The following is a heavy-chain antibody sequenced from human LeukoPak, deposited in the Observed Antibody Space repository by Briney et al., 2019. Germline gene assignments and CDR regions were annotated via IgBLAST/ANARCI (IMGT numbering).Heavy chain of an antibody. D-gene: IGHD6-6*01. V-gene: IGHV4-38-2*02. CDR1: GYSIRSGFY. Sequence: SETLSLTCTVSGYSIRSGFYWGWIRQPPGKGLEWIGSIYYSGSTYYNPSLKSRVTISVDTSKNQFSLKLSSVTAADTAVYYCARVEYSSSCDYWGQGTLVTVSS. CDR2: IYYSGST. CDR3: ARVEYSSSCDY. J-gene: IGHJ4*02.